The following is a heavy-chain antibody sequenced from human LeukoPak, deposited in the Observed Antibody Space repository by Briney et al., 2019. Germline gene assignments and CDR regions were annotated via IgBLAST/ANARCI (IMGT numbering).Heavy chain of an antibody. D-gene: IGHD1-1*01. CDR3: ARVSGRLERQSDLDY. CDR1: GFTFASYS. Sequence: GGSLRLSRAASGFTFASYSMNWVRQAPGKGLEWVSSISGDSTYIYNAGSVKGRFTISRDNAQASLYLQMISLRADDTAVYYCARVSGRLERQSDLDYWGQGTLVIVSS. V-gene: IGHV3-21*01. CDR2: ISGDSTYI. J-gene: IGHJ4*02.